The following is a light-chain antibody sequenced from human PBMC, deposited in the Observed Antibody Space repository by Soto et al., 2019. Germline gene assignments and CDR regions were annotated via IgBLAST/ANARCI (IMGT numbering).Light chain of an antibody. V-gene: IGLV2-14*01. Sequence: QSALTQSASVSGSPGQSITISCAGTMRDVGAYNLVSWYQQHPGRAPQLIIHEVRNRPSGISFRFSGSKSGNTASLTISGLQAEDEADYYCSSYTSKSSLIFGGGTKVTVL. CDR1: MRDVGAYNL. J-gene: IGLJ2*01. CDR2: EVR. CDR3: SSYTSKSSLI.